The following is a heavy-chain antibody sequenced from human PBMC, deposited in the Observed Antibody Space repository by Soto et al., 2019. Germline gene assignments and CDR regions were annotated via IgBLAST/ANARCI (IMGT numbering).Heavy chain of an antibody. V-gene: IGHV4-34*01. D-gene: IGHD3-10*01. Sequence: SETLSLTCAVYGGSFSGYYWSWIRQPPGKGLEWIGEINHSGSTNYNPSLKSRVTISVDTSKNQFSLKLSSVTAAETAVYYCARGCGVVRGYNWFDPWGQGTLVTVSS. CDR2: INHSGST. CDR3: ARGCGVVRGYNWFDP. J-gene: IGHJ5*02. CDR1: GGSFSGYY.